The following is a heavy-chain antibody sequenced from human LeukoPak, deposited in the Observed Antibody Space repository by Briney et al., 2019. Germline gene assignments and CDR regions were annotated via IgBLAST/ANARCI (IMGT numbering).Heavy chain of an antibody. D-gene: IGHD3-16*01. J-gene: IGHJ5*02. CDR3: ASQSFGRFDP. V-gene: IGHV3-7*02. CDR2: IKEDGSVK. Sequence: GGSLRLSCAASGGTFSSNWMSWVRQAPGKGLEWVGNIKEDGSVKYYMDSVKGRFTISRDNAKNSLYLQMNSLQAEDTAVYYCASQSFGRFDPWGQGTRVTVSS. CDR1: GGTFSSNW.